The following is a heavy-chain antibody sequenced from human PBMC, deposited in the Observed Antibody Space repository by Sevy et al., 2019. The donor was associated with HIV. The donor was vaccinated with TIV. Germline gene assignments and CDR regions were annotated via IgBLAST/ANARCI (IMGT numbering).Heavy chain of an antibody. Sequence: ASVKVSCKGSGYIFGIYDISWVRQAPGQGLEWMGWITPYSGDTNYPQKLQGRVTMTTDTSTRTSYMELSSLTSDDAGVYYCARGRAPDNGRYYYDSWAQGTLVTVSS. CDR1: GYIFGIYD. V-gene: IGHV1-18*01. J-gene: IGHJ4*02. D-gene: IGHD1-26*01. CDR2: ITPYSGDT. CDR3: ARGRAPDNGRYYYDS.